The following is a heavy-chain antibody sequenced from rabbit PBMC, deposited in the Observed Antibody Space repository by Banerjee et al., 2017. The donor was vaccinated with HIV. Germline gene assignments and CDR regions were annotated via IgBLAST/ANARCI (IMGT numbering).Heavy chain of an antibody. Sequence: QEQLVESGGGLVQPEGSLTHTCKASGFSFSSYYMCWVRQAPGKGLEWVACIYGGSSGSTWYASWAKGRFTISKTSSTTVTLQITSLTAADTATWFCARGADYAGYGFNLWGPGTLVTVS. CDR1: GFSFSSYY. D-gene: IGHD7-1*01. CDR3: ARGADYAGYGFNL. J-gene: IGHJ4*01. V-gene: IGHV1S45*01. CDR2: IYGGSSGST.